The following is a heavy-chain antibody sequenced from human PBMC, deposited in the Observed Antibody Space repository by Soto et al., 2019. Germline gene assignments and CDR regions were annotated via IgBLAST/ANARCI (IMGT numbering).Heavy chain of an antibody. J-gene: IGHJ6*02. CDR3: ARETVGYGMDV. V-gene: IGHV3-33*01. CDR1: GFTFSSYG. D-gene: IGHD3-10*01. CDR2: IWYDGSNK. Sequence: QVQLVESGGGVVQPGRSLRLSCAASGFTFSSYGMHWVRQAPGKGLEWVAVIWYDGSNKYYADSVKGRFTISRDNSKNTLYLQMNSLRAEDTAGYYCARETVGYGMDVWGQGTTVTVSS.